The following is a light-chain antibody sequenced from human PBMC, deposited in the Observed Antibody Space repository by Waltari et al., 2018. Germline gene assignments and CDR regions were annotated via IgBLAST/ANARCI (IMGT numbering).Light chain of an antibody. CDR1: QSISSY. V-gene: IGKV1-39*01. J-gene: IGKJ4*01. CDR3: QQSYSTPQIT. Sequence: DIQMTQSTSSLSASVGERVTITGRASQSISSYLNWYQQKPGKAPKLLIYAASSLQSGVPSRFSGSGSGTDFTLTISSLQPEDFATYYCQQSYSTPQITFGGGTKVEIK. CDR2: AAS.